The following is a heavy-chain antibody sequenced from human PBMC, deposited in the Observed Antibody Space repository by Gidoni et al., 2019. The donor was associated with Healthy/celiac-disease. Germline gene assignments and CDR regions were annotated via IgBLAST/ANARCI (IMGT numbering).Heavy chain of an antibody. V-gene: IGHV3-30-3*01. CDR2: MSYSGSNK. CDR1: GFTFSSYA. J-gene: IGHJ3*02. CDR3: ARDTAEDAFDI. Sequence: QVQLVESGGGVVQPGWPLRLPCAASGFTFSSYAMHWVRQAPGKGLEWVAVMSYSGSNKYYADSVKGRFTISRDNSKNTLYLQMNSLRAEDTAVYYCARDTAEDAFDIWGQGTMVTVSS.